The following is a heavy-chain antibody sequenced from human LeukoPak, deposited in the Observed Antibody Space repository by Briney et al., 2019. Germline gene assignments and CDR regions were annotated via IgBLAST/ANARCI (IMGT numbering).Heavy chain of an antibody. J-gene: IGHJ3*01. CDR2: LYYSGST. CDR1: GDSISSASYF. Sequence: PSETLSLTCTVSGDSISSASYFWGWIRQPPGKGLEWIGTLYYSGSTYYSASLKSRVTMSGDTSRNQFSLRLSSVNAADTAVYYCAKAGVRYSDSSALYAFDFWGPGTMVTVSS. CDR3: AKAGVRYSDSSALYAFDF. V-gene: IGHV4-39*01. D-gene: IGHD3-22*01.